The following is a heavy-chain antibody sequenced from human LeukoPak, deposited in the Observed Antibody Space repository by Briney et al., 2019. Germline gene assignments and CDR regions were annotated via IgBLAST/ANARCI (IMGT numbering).Heavy chain of an antibody. V-gene: IGHV6-1*01. J-gene: IGHJ3*02. D-gene: IGHD2-21*01. CDR2: TYRGSS. Sequence: SQTLSLTCAVSGDSVSGNIVAWNWIRQSPSRGLEWLGRTYRGSSYYAPSMKSRISISPDTFKNQFSLHLNSVTPEDTAVYFCVRGQYSAFDIWGQGTLVTVSS. CDR1: GDSVSGNIVA. CDR3: VRGQYSAFDI.